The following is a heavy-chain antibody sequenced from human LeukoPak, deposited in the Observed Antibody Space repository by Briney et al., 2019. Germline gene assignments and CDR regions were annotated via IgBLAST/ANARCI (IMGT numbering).Heavy chain of an antibody. D-gene: IGHD3-10*01. CDR1: GGSFSGYY. CDR3: ARGLTITMVRGVIMFYWFDP. V-gene: IGHV4-34*01. Sequence: SETLSLTCAVYGGSFSGYYWSWIRQPPGKGLEWIGEINHSGSTNYNPSLKSRVTISVDTSKNQFSLKLSSVTAADTAVYYCARGLTITMVRGVIMFYWFDPWGQGTLVTASS. CDR2: INHSGST. J-gene: IGHJ5*02.